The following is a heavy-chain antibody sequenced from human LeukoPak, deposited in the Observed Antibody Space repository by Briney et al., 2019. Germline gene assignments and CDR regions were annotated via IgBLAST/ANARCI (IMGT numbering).Heavy chain of an antibody. CDR1: GYTFTNFF. V-gene: IGHV1-2*02. CDR3: ARDGAYSGSVDQDYYYGMDV. J-gene: IGHJ6*02. CDR2: INPNSGGT. Sequence: ASVKVSCKASGYTFTNFFVHWVRQAPGQGLEWMGWINPNSGGTNFAQKFQGRVTMTRDTSISTAYMDLTRLRSDDTAVDYCARDGAYSGSVDQDYYYGMDVWGQGTTVTVSS. D-gene: IGHD1-26*01.